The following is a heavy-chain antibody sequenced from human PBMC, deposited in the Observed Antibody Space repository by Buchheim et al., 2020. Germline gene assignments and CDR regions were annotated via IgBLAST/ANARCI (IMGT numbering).Heavy chain of an antibody. D-gene: IGHD3-16*02. CDR3: AKAGSYDYVWGSYRPNYGMDV. J-gene: IGHJ6*02. CDR1: GFTFSSYG. CDR2: ISYDGSNK. Sequence: QVQLVESGGGVVQPGRSLRLSCAASGFTFSSYGMHWVRQAPGKGLEWVAVISYDGSNKYYADSVKGRFTISRDNSKNTLYLQMNSLRAEDTAVYYCAKAGSYDYVWGSYRPNYGMDVWGQGTT. V-gene: IGHV3-30*18.